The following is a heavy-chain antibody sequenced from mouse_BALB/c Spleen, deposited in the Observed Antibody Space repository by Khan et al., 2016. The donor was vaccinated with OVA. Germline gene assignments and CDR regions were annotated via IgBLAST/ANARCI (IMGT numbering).Heavy chain of an antibody. Sequence: VQLKQSGPELMKPGASVKISCKASGYSFTSYYIHWVIQSHGTSLEWLGYIDPFSDGTTYNQKFKGKATLTVDKSSNTAYIHLINLTSEDSAVYYWTRHGYVAWFTYWGQGTLVTVAA. J-gene: IGHJ3*01. CDR3: TRHGYVAWFTY. D-gene: IGHD2-2*01. CDR2: IDPFSDGT. V-gene: IGHV1S135*01. CDR1: GYSFTSYY.